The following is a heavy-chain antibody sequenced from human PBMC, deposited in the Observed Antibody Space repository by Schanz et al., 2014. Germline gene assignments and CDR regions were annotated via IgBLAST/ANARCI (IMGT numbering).Heavy chain of an antibody. D-gene: IGHD6-13*01. J-gene: IGHJ6*02. Sequence: QVQLLQFGGGVVQPGRSLRLSCAASGFTFSSYGMHWVRQAPGKGLEWVAAMSYDGSIKYYGDSVKGRFTISRDNAKNSLYLQMNSLRAEDTAVYYCAREEGWGIAAAGTKHYYYGMDVWGQGTTVTVSS. CDR2: MSYDGSIK. CDR3: AREEGWGIAAAGTKHYYYGMDV. V-gene: IGHV3-33*01. CDR1: GFTFSSYG.